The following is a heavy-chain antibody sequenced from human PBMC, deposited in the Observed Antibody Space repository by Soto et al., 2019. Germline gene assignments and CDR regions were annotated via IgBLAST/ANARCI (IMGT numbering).Heavy chain of an antibody. Sequence: PGGSLRLSCAASGLTFSSYAMSWVRQAPGKGLEWVSGISSNGGSTYYADSVKGRFTISRDNSQNTVYLQMSSLTTADTAVYYCLVASAAYSGQGTQVTVSS. D-gene: IGHD6-13*01. CDR1: GLTFSSYA. J-gene: IGHJ4*02. CDR2: ISSNGGST. V-gene: IGHV3-23*01. CDR3: LVASAAY.